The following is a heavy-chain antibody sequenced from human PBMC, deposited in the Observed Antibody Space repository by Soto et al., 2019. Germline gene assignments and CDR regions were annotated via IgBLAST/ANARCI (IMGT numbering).Heavy chain of an antibody. CDR3: ARRTSTVAFYGMDV. V-gene: IGHV3-74*01. Sequence: EVQLVESGGGLVQPGGSLRLSCVASGFTFSMYWMHWVRQAPGKGLVWVSRINTDGSTNYADSVKGRFNISRDNAKNTLYLQMNSLRAEDTAVYYCARRTSTVAFYGMDVWGQGTTVTVSS. CDR1: GFTFSMYW. J-gene: IGHJ6*02. CDR2: INTDGST. D-gene: IGHD4-17*01.